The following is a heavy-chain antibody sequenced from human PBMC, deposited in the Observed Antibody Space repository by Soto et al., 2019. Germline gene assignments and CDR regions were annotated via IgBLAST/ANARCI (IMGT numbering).Heavy chain of an antibody. V-gene: IGHV3-30*03. CDR2: ISYDGSNK. CDR1: GFTFSSYG. J-gene: IGHJ6*02. CDR3: ASEHGRYYYYGMDV. D-gene: IGHD4-17*01. Sequence: GGSLRLSCAASGFTFSSYGMHRVRQAPGKGLEWVAVISYDGSNKYYADSVKGRFTISRDNSKNTLYLQMNSLRAEDTAVYYCASEHGRYYYYGMDVWGQGTTVTVSS.